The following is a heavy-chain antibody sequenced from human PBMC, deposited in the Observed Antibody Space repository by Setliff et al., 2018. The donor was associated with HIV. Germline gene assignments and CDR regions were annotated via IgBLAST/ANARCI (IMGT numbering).Heavy chain of an antibody. V-gene: IGHV4-34*09. CDR1: GGSFSGYY. J-gene: IGHJ4*02. Sequence: SETLSLTCAVYGGSFSGYYWSWLRQPPGKGLEWIGEINSSGITYYYNPSLKSRVTISVDTFKNQFSLKLTSVSAADTAVYYCARTNYDYVWGSFDYWGQGTLVTVSS. CDR2: INSSGITY. D-gene: IGHD3-16*01. CDR3: ARTNYDYVWGSFDY.